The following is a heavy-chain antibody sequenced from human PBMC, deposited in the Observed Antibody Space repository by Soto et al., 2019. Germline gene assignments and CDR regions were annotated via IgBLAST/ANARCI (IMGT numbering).Heavy chain of an antibody. V-gene: IGHV4-31*03. D-gene: IGHD3-22*01. Sequence: QVQLQESGPGLVKPSQTLSLTCTVSDGSINSGGYYWSWIRQYPGTGLEWIAYIYFSGSTYYNPSLKSRVTISLDTTKNRFSLRLSPVTSADTAVSDCARRYYYDRSAYYLDAFDISGRGTMVTVST. CDR2: IYFSGST. CDR1: DGSINSGGYY. J-gene: IGHJ3*02. CDR3: ARRYYYDRSAYYLDAFDI.